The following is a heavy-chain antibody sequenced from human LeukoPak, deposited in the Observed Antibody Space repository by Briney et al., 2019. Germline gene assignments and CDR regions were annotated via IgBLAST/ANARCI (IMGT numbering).Heavy chain of an antibody. D-gene: IGHD3-3*01. Sequence: SVKVSCKASGGTFSSYAISWVRQAPGQGLEWMGGIIPIFGTANYAQKFQGRVTITTDESTSTAYMELSSLRSEDTAVYYCARDRSIFGQSLRYNWFDPWGQGTLVTVSS. V-gene: IGHV1-69*05. CDR2: IIPIFGTA. CDR1: GGTFSSYA. CDR3: ARDRSIFGQSLRYNWFDP. J-gene: IGHJ5*02.